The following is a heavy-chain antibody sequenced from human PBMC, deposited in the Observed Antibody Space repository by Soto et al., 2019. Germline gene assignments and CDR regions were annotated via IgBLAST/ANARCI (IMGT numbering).Heavy chain of an antibody. CDR3: ARGGKDGSLFFGLEV. Sequence: LGESLKISCVGSGYSFTTHWVAWLRQMPGKGLEWMGIFYPRDSAATYSPSFQGQVTMSADKSSSTAYLQWNSLQASDTAIYYCARGGKDGSLFFGLEVWGQGTTVTVSS. CDR2: FYPRDSAA. D-gene: IGHD1-26*01. J-gene: IGHJ6*02. CDR1: GYSFTTHW. V-gene: IGHV5-51*01.